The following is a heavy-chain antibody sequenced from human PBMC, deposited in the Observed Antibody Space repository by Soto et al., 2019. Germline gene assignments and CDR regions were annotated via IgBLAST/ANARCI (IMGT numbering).Heavy chain of an antibody. V-gene: IGHV3-53*05. D-gene: IGHD3-9*01. CDR2: IYSGGST. Sequence: GGAPKLSCAAPGFPLRSNYMSWVRPAPGKGLEWVSVIYSGGSTYYADSVKGRFTISRDNSKNQHSLRLSSVTAADTAVYYCASRLTEATTTGDGFDIWGQGTMVTVSS. CDR3: ASRLTEATTTGDGFDI. CDR1: GFPLRSNY. J-gene: IGHJ3*02.